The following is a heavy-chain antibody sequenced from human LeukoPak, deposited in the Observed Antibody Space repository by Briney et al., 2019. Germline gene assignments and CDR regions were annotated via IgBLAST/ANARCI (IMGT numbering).Heavy chain of an antibody. CDR1: GFTFSSSW. J-gene: IGHJ4*02. D-gene: IGHD1-26*01. V-gene: IGHV3-74*01. CDR3: ARALGSPLDY. CDR2: INSDGSST. Sequence: QPGGSLRLSCAASGFTFSSSWMHWVRQGPGKGLVWVSHINSDGSSTTYADSVKGRFTISRDNAKNTLYLQMNSLRAEDTTVYYCARALGSPLDYWGQGTLLTVSS.